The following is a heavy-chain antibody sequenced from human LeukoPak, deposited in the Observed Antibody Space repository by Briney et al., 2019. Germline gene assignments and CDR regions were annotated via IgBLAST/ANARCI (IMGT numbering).Heavy chain of an antibody. J-gene: IGHJ4*02. CDR2: IYYSGST. Sequence: SQTLSLTCTVSGGSISSGDYYWSWIRQPPGKGLEWIGYIYYSGSTNYNPSLKSRVTISVDTSKNQFSLKLSSVTAADTAVYYCARGASYGWFDYWGQGTLVTVSS. CDR1: GGSISSGDYY. CDR3: ARGASYGWFDY. D-gene: IGHD5-18*01. V-gene: IGHV4-30-4*01.